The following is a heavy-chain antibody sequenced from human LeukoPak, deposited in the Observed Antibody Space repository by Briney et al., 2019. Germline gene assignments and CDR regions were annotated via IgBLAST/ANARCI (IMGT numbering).Heavy chain of an antibody. CDR2: IRADNGDT. Sequence: ASVRVSCKTSGYKFLSHGISWVRQAPGQGLEWLGWIRADNGDTRFAQKFQGRFTMTTDTSTSTAHMELRSLRSDDTAVYYCARDWPTVIADFRGQGTLVTVSS. J-gene: IGHJ1*01. CDR1: GYKFLSHG. V-gene: IGHV1-18*04. CDR3: ARDWPTVIADF. D-gene: IGHD4-11*01.